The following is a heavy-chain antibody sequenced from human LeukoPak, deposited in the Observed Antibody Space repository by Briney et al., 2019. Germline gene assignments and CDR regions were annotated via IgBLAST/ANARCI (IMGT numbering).Heavy chain of an antibody. Sequence: ASVKVSCKASGYTFTSYGISWVRQAPGQGLEWMGWISAYNGNTNYAQKLQGRVTMTTDTSTSTAYMELRSLRSDDTAVYYCARESRVLRYFAPPPWYFDYWGQGTLVTVSS. J-gene: IGHJ4*02. CDR3: ARESRVLRYFAPPPWYFDY. D-gene: IGHD3-9*01. CDR2: ISAYNGNT. CDR1: GYTFTSYG. V-gene: IGHV1-18*01.